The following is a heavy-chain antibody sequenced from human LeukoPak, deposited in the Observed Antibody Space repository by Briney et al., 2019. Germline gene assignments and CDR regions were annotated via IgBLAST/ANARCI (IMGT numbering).Heavy chain of an antibody. CDR3: ARVPSGSYYGWFDS. D-gene: IGHD1-26*01. V-gene: IGHV5-51*01. Sequence: GESLKISCQASGYTSTRYWIAWVRQMLGKGLEWMGIIYSGDSDTTYSPSFPGQVTMSADKSIGTAYLQWSSLKASDTAMYYCARVPSGSYYGWFDSWGQGTLVTVSS. CDR1: GYTSTRYW. J-gene: IGHJ5*01. CDR2: IYSGDSDT.